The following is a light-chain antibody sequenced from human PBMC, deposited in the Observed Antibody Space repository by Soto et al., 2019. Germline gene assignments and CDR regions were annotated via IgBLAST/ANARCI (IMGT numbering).Light chain of an antibody. J-gene: IGLJ3*02. CDR2: EVI. CDR3: SSYTSTGAWV. V-gene: IGLV2-14*01. Sequence: QSALAQPASVSGSPGQSITISCTGTSSDVGAYNSVSWYQQHPGQAPQLMIYEVINRPSGVSNRFSGSKSGNTASLTISGLQAEDETDYYCSSYTSTGAWVFGGGTKLTVL. CDR1: SSDVGAYNS.